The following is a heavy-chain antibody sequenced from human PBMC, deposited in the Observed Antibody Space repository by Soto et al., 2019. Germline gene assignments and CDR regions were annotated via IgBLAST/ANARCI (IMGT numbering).Heavy chain of an antibody. V-gene: IGHV4-4*08. CDR1: GGSISSYY. Sequence: PSETLSLTCTVSGGSISSYYWSWIRQPPGKGLEWIGYIYYSGPTFYNPSLKSRVFISLDTSKNEFSLKVNSVTAADTAVYFCAREKWVATDFYGLDVWGQGTTVTVSS. D-gene: IGHD5-12*01. CDR3: AREKWVATDFYGLDV. CDR2: IYYSGPT. J-gene: IGHJ6*02.